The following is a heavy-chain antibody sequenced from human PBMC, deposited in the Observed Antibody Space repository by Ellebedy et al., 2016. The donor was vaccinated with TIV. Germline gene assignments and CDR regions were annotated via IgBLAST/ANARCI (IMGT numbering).Heavy chain of an antibody. Sequence: MPSETLSLTCAVYGGSFSGYYWGWNRQPPGKGLEWIGSIYYSGSTYYNPSLKSRVTISVNTSKNQFSLKLSSVTAADTAVYYCARRGPARWFDPWGQGTLVTVSS. CDR3: ARRGPARWFDP. CDR1: GGSFSGYY. V-gene: IGHV4-39*01. CDR2: IYYSGST. J-gene: IGHJ5*02.